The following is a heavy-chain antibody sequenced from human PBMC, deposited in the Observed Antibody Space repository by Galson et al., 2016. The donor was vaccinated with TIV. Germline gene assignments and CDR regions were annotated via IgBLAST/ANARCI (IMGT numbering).Heavy chain of an antibody. CDR2: IYNSGRT. CDR1: GGSFRGYY. J-gene: IGHJ1*01. V-gene: IGHV4-34*09. Sequence: TLSLTCEVYGGSFRGYYWSWIRQTPGKGLEWIGYIYNSGRTYYNPSLESRLIMSVDTSKNQFSLNLNSVTAADAAMYYCARWADSGSYYEYFHHWGQGTLVTVSS. CDR3: ARWADSGSYYEYFHH. D-gene: IGHD1-26*01.